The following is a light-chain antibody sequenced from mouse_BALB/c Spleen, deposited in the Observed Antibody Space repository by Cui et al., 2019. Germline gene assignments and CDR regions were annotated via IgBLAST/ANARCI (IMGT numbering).Light chain of an antibody. J-gene: IGKJ2*01. Sequence: ETTVPHSPASLSVATGEKVTIRCITGTDIDDEMIWDQQKPGEPPKLLISEGNTLRRGVPSRFSSSGYGTEFVFTIENALSVEVADYYFLQSDNMPYAFGGGTKLEIK. CDR1: TDIDDE. V-gene: IGKV17-127*01. CDR3: LQSDNMPYA. CDR2: EGN.